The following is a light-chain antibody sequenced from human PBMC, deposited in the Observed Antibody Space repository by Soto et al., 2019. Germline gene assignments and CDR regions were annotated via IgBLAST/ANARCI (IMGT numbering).Light chain of an antibody. CDR1: QSVRSTF. J-gene: IGKJ2*01. CDR2: GAS. CDR3: QQYHDSPMNT. Sequence: VLPQSPDTLSLSPGDRVTLSCRASQSVRSTFLAWYQQKPGQATRLLIYGASNRATGIPDRFSGSASGTDFTLPISSLEPDDAAVYYCQQYHDSPMNTFGQGTKLEIK. V-gene: IGKV3-20*01.